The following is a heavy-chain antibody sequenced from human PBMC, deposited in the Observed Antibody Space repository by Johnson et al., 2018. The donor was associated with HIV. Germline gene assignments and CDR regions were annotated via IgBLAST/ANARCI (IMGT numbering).Heavy chain of an antibody. CDR2: IWYDGSDK. CDR3: AKGCRWLLERTYAFDI. CDR1: GFSFSKYG. D-gene: IGHD3-22*01. V-gene: IGHV3-33*06. Sequence: HVQLVESGGGVVQPGRSLRLSCAASGFSFSKYGMHWVRQAPGKGLEWVAVIWYDGSDKYYADSVKGRFTISRDNSRNTVYLQMNSLRVEDTAVYYCAKGCRWLLERTYAFDIWGQGTMVTVSS. J-gene: IGHJ3*02.